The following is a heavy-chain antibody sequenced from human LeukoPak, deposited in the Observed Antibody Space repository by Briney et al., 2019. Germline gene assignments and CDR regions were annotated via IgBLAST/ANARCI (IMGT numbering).Heavy chain of an antibody. J-gene: IGHJ4*02. CDR1: GYTLTELS. Sequence: ASVKVSCKVSGYTLTELSMHWVRQAPGKGLEWMGGFDPEDGETIYAQKFQGRVTMTEDTSTDTAYMELSSLRSEDTAVYYCATAPYYYDSSGYDNWGRGTLVTVSS. D-gene: IGHD3-22*01. CDR3: ATAPYYYDSSGYDN. CDR2: FDPEDGET. V-gene: IGHV1-24*01.